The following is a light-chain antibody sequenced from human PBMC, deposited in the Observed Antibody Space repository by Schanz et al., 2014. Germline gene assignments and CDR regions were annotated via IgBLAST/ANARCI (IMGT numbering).Light chain of an antibody. CDR2: GAS. CDR3: QQYGSSPLT. CDR1: QSVSSN. Sequence: EIVMTQSPATLSVSPGERATLSCRASQSVSSNLAWYQQKPGQAPRLLIYGASTRATGIPARFRGSGSGTEFTLTISSLQSEDFAVYYCQQYGSSPLTFGGGTKVEIK. J-gene: IGKJ4*01. V-gene: IGKV3-15*01.